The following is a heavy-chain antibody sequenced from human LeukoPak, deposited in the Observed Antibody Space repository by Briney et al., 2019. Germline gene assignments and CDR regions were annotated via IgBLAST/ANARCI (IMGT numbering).Heavy chain of an antibody. Sequence: ASVKVSCKASGYTFTDYNMYWVRQVPGHGLEWVGWISPNSGGTHYAQKFQGRVTMTRDTSISTAYMELSRLRSDDTAVYYCARDPAPRRYFDYWGQGTLVTVSS. V-gene: IGHV1-2*02. CDR1: GYTFTDYN. J-gene: IGHJ4*02. CDR3: ARDPAPRRYFDY. CDR2: ISPNSGGT.